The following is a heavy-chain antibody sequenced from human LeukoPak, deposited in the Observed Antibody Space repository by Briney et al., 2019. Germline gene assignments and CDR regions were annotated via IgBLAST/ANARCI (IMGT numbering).Heavy chain of an antibody. Sequence: SETLSLTCAVYGGSFSGYYWSWIRQPPGKGLGWIGEINHSGSTNYNPSLKSRVTISVDTSKNQFSLKLSSVTAADTAVYYCARGFRAARSWFDPWGQGTLVTVSS. D-gene: IGHD2-15*01. J-gene: IGHJ5*02. CDR1: GGSFSGYY. V-gene: IGHV4-34*01. CDR2: INHSGST. CDR3: ARGFRAARSWFDP.